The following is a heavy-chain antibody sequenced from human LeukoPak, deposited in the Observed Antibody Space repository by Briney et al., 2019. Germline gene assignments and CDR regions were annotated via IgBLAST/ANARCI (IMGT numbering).Heavy chain of an antibody. CDR3: AKDGDDSIEH. CDR1: GFTFRRFG. Sequence: GGSLRLSCVASGFTFRRFGMHCVRQAPGKGRDWVTFIRTDGSNKYYADSVKGRFTISRDNSKNTLYLQMNSLRAEDTAVYYCAKDGDDSIEHWGQGTMVTVSS. CDR2: IRTDGSNK. D-gene: IGHD3-22*01. J-gene: IGHJ4*02. V-gene: IGHV3-30*02.